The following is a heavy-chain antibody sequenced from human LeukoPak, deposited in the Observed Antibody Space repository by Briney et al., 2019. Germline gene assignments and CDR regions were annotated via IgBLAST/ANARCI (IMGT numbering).Heavy chain of an antibody. CDR2: IYYSGST. V-gene: IGHV4-59*08. CDR1: GGSISSYY. Sequence: SETLSLTCTVSGGSISSYYWSWIRQPPGKGLEWIGYIYYSGSTNYNPSLKSRVTISVDRSKNQFSLKLHSVTAADTAVYYCVRGAFYYDSSAFAVSDQWGQGTLVIVSS. J-gene: IGHJ4*02. D-gene: IGHD3-22*01. CDR3: VRGAFYYDSSAFAVSDQ.